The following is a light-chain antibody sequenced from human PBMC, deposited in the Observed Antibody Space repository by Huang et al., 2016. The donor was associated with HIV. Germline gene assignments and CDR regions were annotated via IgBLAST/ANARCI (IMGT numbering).Light chain of an antibody. Sequence: EIVMTQSPATLSVSPGERVTLSCRASQSISTNLAWYQQKPGQAPRLLIYGASTRATGFPARFIGSGSGTEFTLTINSLQSEHFAVYFCQQYDNWPLTFGPGTKVDTK. CDR1: QSISTN. CDR3: QQYDNWPLT. V-gene: IGKV3-15*01. J-gene: IGKJ3*01. CDR2: GAS.